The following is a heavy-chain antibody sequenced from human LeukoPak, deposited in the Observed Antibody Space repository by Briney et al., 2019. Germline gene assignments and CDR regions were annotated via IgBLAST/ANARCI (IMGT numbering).Heavy chain of an antibody. V-gene: IGHV3-30*02. CDR3: AREEWWIAVAGTHYYYGMDV. J-gene: IGHJ6*02. CDR1: GFIFSTHA. Sequence: GGSLRLSCATSGFIFSTHAMHWVRQAPGKGLEWVAFIWYDGSNQNYADSVKGRFTISRDNSKDTLYLQMNSLRAEDTAVYYCAREEWWIAVAGTHYYYGMDVWGQGTTVTVSS. D-gene: IGHD6-19*01. CDR2: IWYDGSNQ.